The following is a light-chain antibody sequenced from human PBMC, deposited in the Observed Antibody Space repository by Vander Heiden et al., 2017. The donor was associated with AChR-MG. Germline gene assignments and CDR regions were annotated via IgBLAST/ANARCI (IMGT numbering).Light chain of an antibody. J-gene: IGLJ1*01. V-gene: IGLV3-25*03. Sequence: SYELTQPPSVSVSPGQTARLTCSGDALPKQYAYWYQQKPGQAPVLVIYKDSERPSGIPERFSGSSSGTTVTLTISGVQAEDEADYYCQSADSSGTYHVFGTGTKVTVL. CDR3: QSADSSGTYHV. CDR1: ALPKQY. CDR2: KDS.